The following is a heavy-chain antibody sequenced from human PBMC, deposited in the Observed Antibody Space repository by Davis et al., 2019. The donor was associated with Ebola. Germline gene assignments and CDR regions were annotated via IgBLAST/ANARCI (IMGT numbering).Heavy chain of an antibody. D-gene: IGHD1-26*01. CDR3: ARDHSLSSGSYYYYYGMDV. J-gene: IGHJ6*04. V-gene: IGHV4-30-4*01. CDR1: GGSISSGDYY. CDR2: IYYSGST. Sequence: MPSETLSLTCTVSGGSISSGDYYWSWIRQPPGKGLEWIGYIYYSGSTYYNPSLKSRVTISVDTSKNQFSLKLSSVTAADTAVYYCARDHSLSSGSYYYYYGMDVWGKGTTVTVSS.